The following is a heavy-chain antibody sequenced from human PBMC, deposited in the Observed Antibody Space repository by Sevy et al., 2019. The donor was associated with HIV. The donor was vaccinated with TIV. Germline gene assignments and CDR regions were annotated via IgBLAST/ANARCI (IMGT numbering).Heavy chain of an antibody. Sequence: GGSLRLSCAASGFTFSRYWMSWVRQAPGKGLEWVANIKQDGSEKYYVDSVKGRFTISRDNAKNSPYLQMNSLRAEDTAVYYCARLKDDSSGYTFGYWGQGTLVTVSS. D-gene: IGHD3-22*01. V-gene: IGHV3-7*03. CDR2: IKQDGSEK. CDR1: GFTFSRYW. J-gene: IGHJ4*02. CDR3: ARLKDDSSGYTFGY.